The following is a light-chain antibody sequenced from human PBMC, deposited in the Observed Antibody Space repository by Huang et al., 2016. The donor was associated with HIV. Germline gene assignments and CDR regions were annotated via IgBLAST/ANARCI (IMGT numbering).Light chain of an antibody. J-gene: IGKJ3*01. CDR2: GAS. Sequence: EIVLTQSPVTLSLSPGERATLSCRASQSVGTYLAWYQQKPDQTPRRLIDGASNGATGIPARFTGSGSETDFTLTISSLEPEDFAVYYCQERTYFGPGSKVDIK. CDR3: QERTY. V-gene: IGKV3-11*01. CDR1: QSVGTY.